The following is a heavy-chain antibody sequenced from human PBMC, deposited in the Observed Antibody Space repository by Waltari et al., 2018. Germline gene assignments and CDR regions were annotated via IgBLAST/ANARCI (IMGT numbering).Heavy chain of an antibody. CDR2: ISWDGGST. D-gene: IGHD2-15*01. V-gene: IGHV3-20*04. CDR1: GFTFDDYA. J-gene: IGHJ4*02. Sequence: EVQLVGSGGGLVKPGGSLRLSCAASGFTFDDYAMSWVRQAPGKGLEWVSRISWDGGSTYYADSVKGRFTISRDNAKNTLYLQMDRLRAEDTALYFCSTDIVVAPPVDYWGQGVLVTVSS. CDR3: STDIVVAPPVDY.